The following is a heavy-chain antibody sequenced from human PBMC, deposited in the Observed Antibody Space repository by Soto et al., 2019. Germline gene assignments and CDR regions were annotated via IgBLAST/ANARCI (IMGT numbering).Heavy chain of an antibody. CDR3: ARLSSIDSSGYYLDY. CDR1: AGSINSGGYY. CDR2: INNSGNA. Sequence: SETLSLTCTVSAGSINSGGYYWSWIRQHPGKGLEWIGYINNSGNAYYNPSLKSRVTISIDTSKNQFPLKLTSVTAADTAVYYCARLSSIDSSGYYLDYWGQGTLVTV. V-gene: IGHV4-31*03. J-gene: IGHJ4*02. D-gene: IGHD3-22*01.